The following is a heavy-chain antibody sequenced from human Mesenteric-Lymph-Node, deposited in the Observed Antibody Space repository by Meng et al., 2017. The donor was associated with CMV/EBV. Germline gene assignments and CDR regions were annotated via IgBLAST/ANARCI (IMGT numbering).Heavy chain of an antibody. CDR1: GYTFTSYD. J-gene: IGHJ5*02. CDR3: AGVFDDFWSGNRGNRFDP. V-gene: IGHV1-8*03. CDR2: MNTNSGNT. Sequence: SVKVSCQASGYTFTSYDINWVRQATGQGLEWMGWMNTNSGNTRYEQKLQGRVTITRNTYISTAYMELSSLRSEDTAVYYCAGVFDDFWSGNRGNRFDPWGQGTLVTVSS. D-gene: IGHD3-3*01.